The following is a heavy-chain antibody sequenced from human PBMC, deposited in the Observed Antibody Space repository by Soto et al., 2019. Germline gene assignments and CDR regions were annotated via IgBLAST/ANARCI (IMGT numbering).Heavy chain of an antibody. CDR3: ARGLISGSHYSGGWYYFDS. CDR1: GGSISSGGYS. CDR2: IYHSGST. D-gene: IGHD1-26*01. V-gene: IGHV4-30-2*01. J-gene: IGHJ4*02. Sequence: SETLSLTCTVSGGSISSGGYSLSWIRQPPGKGLEWIGYIYHSGSTYYNPSLKSRVTISVDRSNSQFSLELSSVTAADTAVYYCARGLISGSHYSGGWYYFDSWGQGTQVTVS.